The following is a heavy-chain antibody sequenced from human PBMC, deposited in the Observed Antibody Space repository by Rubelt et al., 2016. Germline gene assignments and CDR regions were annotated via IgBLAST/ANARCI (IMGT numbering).Heavy chain of an antibody. V-gene: IGHV1-18*01. CDR3: ASMYSSSWYRGWFDP. CDR2: ISAYNGNT. J-gene: IGHJ5*02. CDR1: GYTFTSYG. Sequence: QVQLVQSGAEVKKPGASVKVSCKASGYTFTSYGISWVRQAPGQGLEWMGWISAYNGNTNYAQTLQGRVTMTTDTSTSTAYMELRSLRSDDTAVYYCASMYSSSWYRGWFDPWGQGTLVTVSS. D-gene: IGHD6-13*01.